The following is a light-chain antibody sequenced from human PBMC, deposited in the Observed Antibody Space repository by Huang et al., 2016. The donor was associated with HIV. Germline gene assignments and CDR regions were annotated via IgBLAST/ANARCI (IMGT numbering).Light chain of an antibody. CDR1: ESLLHSNGYNY. CDR3: MQGLQTRIT. CDR2: SAS. J-gene: IGKJ5*01. V-gene: IGKV2-28*01. Sequence: DIVMTQSPRSLSVTPGEPAPISCRSDESLLHSNGYNYLEWYVQKPGQSPQLLIYSASNRASGVPDRFSGRGSGTDFTLKISRVEADDVGIYYCMQGLQTRITFGQGTRLEIK.